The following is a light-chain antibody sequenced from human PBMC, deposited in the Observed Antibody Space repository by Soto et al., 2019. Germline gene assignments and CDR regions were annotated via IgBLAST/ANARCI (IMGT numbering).Light chain of an antibody. J-gene: IGKJ3*01. CDR3: QQYNNWPFT. CDR1: QSVSSN. Sequence: EIVMTQSPATLSVSPGVRATLSCRASQSVSSNLAWYQQKPGQAPRLLIYGASTRATGLPARFSGSGSGTEFTLTICSLQSEDFAVYYCQQYNNWPFTFGPGTKVDIK. CDR2: GAS. V-gene: IGKV3-15*01.